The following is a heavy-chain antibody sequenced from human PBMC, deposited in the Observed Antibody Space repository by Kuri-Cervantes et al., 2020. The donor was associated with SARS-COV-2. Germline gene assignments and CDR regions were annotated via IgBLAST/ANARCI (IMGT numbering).Heavy chain of an antibody. CDR2: INHSGST. CDR1: GGSISSHY. Sequence: SETLSLTCTVSGGSISSHYWSWIRQPPGKGLEWIGEINHSGSTNYNPSLKSRVTISVDTSKNQFSLKLSSVTAADTAVYYCARGRITIFGVIKLAYFQHWGQGTLVTVSS. V-gene: IGHV4-34*01. J-gene: IGHJ1*01. CDR3: ARGRITIFGVIKLAYFQH. D-gene: IGHD3-3*01.